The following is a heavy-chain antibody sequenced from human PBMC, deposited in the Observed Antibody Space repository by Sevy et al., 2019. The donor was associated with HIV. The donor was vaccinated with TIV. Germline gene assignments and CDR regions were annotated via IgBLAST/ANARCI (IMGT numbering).Heavy chain of an antibody. CDR2: ISSLSRYI. V-gene: IGHV3-21*01. D-gene: IGHD1-26*01. CDR3: ARGLTPPVGDSGTYPSYLDY. CDR1: EFTFSTYA. J-gene: IGHJ4*02. Sequence: GGSLRLSCAASEFTFSTYAMNWVRQAPGKGLEGVSSISSLSRYIYYADSVKGRFTISRDNAKNSLYLQMNSLTAEDTAVYYGARGLTPPVGDSGTYPSYLDYWGQGTLVTVSS.